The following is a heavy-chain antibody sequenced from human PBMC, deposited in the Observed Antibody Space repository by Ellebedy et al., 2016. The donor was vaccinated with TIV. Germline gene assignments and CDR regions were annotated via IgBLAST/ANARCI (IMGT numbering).Heavy chain of an antibody. J-gene: IGHJ3*01. Sequence: GSLRLXCTVSGGTINNYYWSWIRQPPGKGLEWIGYIYYNGRPDYNPSLKNRVTISLGRSRTQFSLKMESVTAEDTAVYYCVRGWADWGQGTMVTVSS. CDR2: IYYNGRP. CDR1: GGTINNYY. D-gene: IGHD1-26*01. CDR3: VRGWAD. V-gene: IGHV4-59*01.